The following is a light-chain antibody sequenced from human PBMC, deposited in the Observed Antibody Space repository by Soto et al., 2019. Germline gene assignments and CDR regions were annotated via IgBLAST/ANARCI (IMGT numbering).Light chain of an antibody. V-gene: IGKV3-20*01. CDR2: GAS. J-gene: IGKJ5*01. Sequence: EIVMTQSPATLSVSPGERATLSCSASQSVSSSYLAWYQQKPGQAPRLLIYGASSRATGIPDRFNGSGSGTDFALTISRLEPEDFAVYYCQQYGSSPRTFGQGTRLEIK. CDR3: QQYGSSPRT. CDR1: QSVSSSY.